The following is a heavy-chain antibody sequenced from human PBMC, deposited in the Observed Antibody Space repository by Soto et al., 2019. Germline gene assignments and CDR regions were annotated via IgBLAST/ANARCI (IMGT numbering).Heavy chain of an antibody. V-gene: IGHV1-2*02. J-gene: IGHJ5*02. Sequence: GASVKVSCKASGYIFTEYHIHWVRQAPGQGLEFMGWINTNNGGAGSAQQFRGRVTVTRDTSINTVYLELSNLRSDDTAVYFCAKERGSNSLHPSYNWFDTWGQGTLVTVSS. CDR3: AKERGSNSLHPSYNWFDT. CDR2: INTNNGGA. CDR1: GYIFTEYH. D-gene: IGHD6-13*01.